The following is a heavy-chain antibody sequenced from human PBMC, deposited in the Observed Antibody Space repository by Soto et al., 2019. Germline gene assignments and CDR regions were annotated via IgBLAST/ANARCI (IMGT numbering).Heavy chain of an antibody. CDR2: ISAYNGNT. Sequence: ASVKVSCKASGYTFTSYGISWVRQAPGQGLEWMGWISAYNGNTNYAQKFQGRVTMTRNTSISTAYMELSSLRSEDTAVYYCARVPYYDILTGYYMGYYYYGMDVWGQGTTVTFSS. J-gene: IGHJ6*02. CDR1: GYTFTSYG. D-gene: IGHD3-9*01. V-gene: IGHV1-18*01. CDR3: ARVPYYDILTGYYMGYYYYGMDV.